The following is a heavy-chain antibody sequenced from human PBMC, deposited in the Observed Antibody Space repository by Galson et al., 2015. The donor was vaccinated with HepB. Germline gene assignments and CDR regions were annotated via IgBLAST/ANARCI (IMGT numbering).Heavy chain of an antibody. CDR3: ARVVDIEFQLLSVPYYFDY. D-gene: IGHD2-2*01. Sequence: SETLSLTCTVSGGSISSSSYCWGWIRQPPGKGLEWIGSIYYSGSTYYNPSLKSRVTISVDTSKNQISLKLGSATAADTAVYYCARVVDIEFQLLSVPYYFDYWGQGTLVTVSS. CDR2: IYYSGST. J-gene: IGHJ4*02. CDR1: GGSISSSSYC. V-gene: IGHV4-39*07.